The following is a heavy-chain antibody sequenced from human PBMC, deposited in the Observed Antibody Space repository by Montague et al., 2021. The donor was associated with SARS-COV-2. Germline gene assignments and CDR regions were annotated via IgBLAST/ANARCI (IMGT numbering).Heavy chain of an antibody. V-gene: IGHV3-7*01. J-gene: IGHJ4*01. CDR2: MKYDGSEK. CDR3: ARDPNSSGGNMGSF. D-gene: IGHD6-19*01. CDR1: GFAFSSSW. Sequence: SLRLSCAASGFAFSSSWMSWVRQSPEKGLEWVAIMKYDGSEKYYVDSVKGRFTISRDNARRSVFLQMNSLRAEDTAVYFCARDPNSSGGNMGSFWGRGTLVSVSS.